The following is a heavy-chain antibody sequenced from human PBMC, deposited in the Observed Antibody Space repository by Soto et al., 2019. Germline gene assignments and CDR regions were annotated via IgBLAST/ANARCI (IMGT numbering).Heavy chain of an antibody. CDR2: IYYSGST. J-gene: IGHJ6*03. D-gene: IGHD5-12*01. Sequence: SETLSLTCTVSGGSISSYYWSWIRQPPGKGLEWIGYIYYSGSTNYNPSLKSRVTISVDTSKNQFSLKLSSVTAADTAVYYCARLRNDSGYDLYYYMDVWGKGTTVTVSS. CDR3: ARLRNDSGYDLYYYMDV. CDR1: GGSISSYY. V-gene: IGHV4-59*08.